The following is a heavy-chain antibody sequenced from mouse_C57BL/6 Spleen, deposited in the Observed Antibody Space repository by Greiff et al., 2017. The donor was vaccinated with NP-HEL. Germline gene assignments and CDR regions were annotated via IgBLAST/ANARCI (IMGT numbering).Heavy chain of an antibody. Sequence: DVKLQESGPGLVKPSQSLSLTCSVTGYSITSGYYWNWLRQFPGNKLEWMCYISYDGSNNYNPSLKNRISITRDTSKNQFFLKLNSVTTEDTATYYCARVTTVVYWYFDVWGTGTTVTVSS. V-gene: IGHV3-6*01. CDR3: ARVTTVVYWYFDV. CDR2: ISYDGSN. J-gene: IGHJ1*03. CDR1: GYSITSGYY. D-gene: IGHD1-1*01.